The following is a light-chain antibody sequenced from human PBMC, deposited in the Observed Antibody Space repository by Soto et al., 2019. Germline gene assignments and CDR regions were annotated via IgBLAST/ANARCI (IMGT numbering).Light chain of an antibody. CDR3: QQYTTYPYT. Sequence: DIQMTQSPSTLSACVGDRVTITCRASQSVTNWLAWYQQKPGKAPNLLIYDASRLQSGIPSRFSGSGSGTEFTLTISSLQPDDFATYYCQQYTTYPYTFGQGTKLEIK. CDR1: QSVTNW. V-gene: IGKV1-5*01. CDR2: DAS. J-gene: IGKJ2*01.